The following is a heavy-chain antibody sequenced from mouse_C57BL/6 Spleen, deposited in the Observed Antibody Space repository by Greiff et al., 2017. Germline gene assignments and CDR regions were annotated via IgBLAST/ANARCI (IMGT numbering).Heavy chain of an antibody. CDR2: IYPGDGVT. CDR3: ARKNYSNGFDY. CDR1: GYAFSSSW. J-gene: IGHJ2*01. Sequence: VQLQQSGPELVKPGASVKISCKASGYAFSSSWMNWVKQRPGKGLEWIGRIYPGDGVTNYNGKFKGKATLTADKSSSTAYMQLSSLTSEDSAVYFCARKNYSNGFDYGGQGTTLTVSS. D-gene: IGHD2-5*01. V-gene: IGHV1-82*01.